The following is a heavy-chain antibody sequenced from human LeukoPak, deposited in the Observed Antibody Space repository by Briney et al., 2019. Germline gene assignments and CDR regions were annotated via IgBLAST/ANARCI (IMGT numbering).Heavy chain of an antibody. J-gene: IGHJ4*02. Sequence: GGSLRLSCAASGFTFSSYGMNWVRQAPGKGLEGVSYISSSGSTIYYADSVKGRFTISRDDAKNSLYLQMNSLRAEDTAVYYCARDRAYGDGGYWGQGTLVTVSS. CDR2: ISSSGSTI. D-gene: IGHD4-17*01. V-gene: IGHV3-48*04. CDR1: GFTFSSYG. CDR3: ARDRAYGDGGY.